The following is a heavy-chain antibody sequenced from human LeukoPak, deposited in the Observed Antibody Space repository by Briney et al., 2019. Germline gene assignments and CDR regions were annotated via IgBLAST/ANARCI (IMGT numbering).Heavy chain of an antibody. Sequence: GASLKISCKGSGYSFTTYWIGWVRQMPGKGLEWMGIIYPGDSDTRYSPSFQGQVTMSADKSISTAYLQWSSLKASDTAMYYCGRSKYSTSWQYYFDYWGQGTLVTVSS. CDR1: GYSFTTYW. J-gene: IGHJ4*02. CDR3: GRSKYSTSWQYYFDY. D-gene: IGHD6-13*01. V-gene: IGHV5-51*01. CDR2: IYPGDSDT.